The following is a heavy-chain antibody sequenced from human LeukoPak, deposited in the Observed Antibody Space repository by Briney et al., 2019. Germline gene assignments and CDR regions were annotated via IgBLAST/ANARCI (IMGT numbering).Heavy chain of an antibody. Sequence: SETLSLTCAVYGGSFSGYYWSWIRQPPGKGLERIGEINHSGSTNYNPSLKSRVTISVDTSKNQFSLKLSSVTAADTAVYYCARGGGGWYEDYWGQGTLVTVSS. CDR3: ARGGGGWYEDY. CDR2: INHSGST. CDR1: GGSFSGYY. J-gene: IGHJ4*02. V-gene: IGHV4-34*01. D-gene: IGHD6-19*01.